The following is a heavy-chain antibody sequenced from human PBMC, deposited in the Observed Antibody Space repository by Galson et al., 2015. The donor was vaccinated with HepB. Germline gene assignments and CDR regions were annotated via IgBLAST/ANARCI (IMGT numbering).Heavy chain of an antibody. CDR3: ARESRGDFWSGYPDGY. CDR2: INPSGGST. Sequence: SVKVSCKASGYTFTSYYMHWVRQAPGQGLEWMGIINPSGGSTSYAQKFQGRVTMTRDTSTSTVYMELSSLRSEDTAVYYCARESRGDFWSGYPDGYWGQGTLVTVSS. J-gene: IGHJ4*02. D-gene: IGHD3-3*01. CDR1: GYTFTSYY. V-gene: IGHV1-46*01.